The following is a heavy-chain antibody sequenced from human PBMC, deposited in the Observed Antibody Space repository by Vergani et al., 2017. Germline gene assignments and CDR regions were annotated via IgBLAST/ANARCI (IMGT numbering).Heavy chain of an antibody. V-gene: IGHV3-23*04. CDR2: ISGSGGST. CDR3: AKANLRNSGYDYLCYSQAMDV. Sequence: VQLVESGGGVVQPGESLRLSCAASGFTFNHYAMNWVRQAPGKGLEWVSGISGSGGSTYYAGSVKGRFTISRDSSKNTLYLQMNSLSAGDTAVYYWAKANLRNSGYDYLCYSQAMDVWCEGTTVTVSS. D-gene: IGHD5-12*01. CDR1: GFTFNHYA. J-gene: IGHJ6*04.